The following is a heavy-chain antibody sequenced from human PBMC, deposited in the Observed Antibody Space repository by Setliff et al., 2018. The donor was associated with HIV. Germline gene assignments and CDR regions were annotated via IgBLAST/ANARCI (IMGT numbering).Heavy chain of an antibody. CDR2: ISSSGNYI. CDR1: GFTFSIYT. V-gene: IGHV3-21*01. Sequence: GESLKISCAASGFTFSIYTINWVRQAPGKGLEWVSSISSSGNYINYADSVKGRFTISRDNAKNSLDLQMNSLGAEDTAVYFCARSESSGYSLPYTRFDAWGQGALVTVSS. CDR3: ARSESSGYSLPYTRFDA. D-gene: IGHD3-22*01. J-gene: IGHJ5*02.